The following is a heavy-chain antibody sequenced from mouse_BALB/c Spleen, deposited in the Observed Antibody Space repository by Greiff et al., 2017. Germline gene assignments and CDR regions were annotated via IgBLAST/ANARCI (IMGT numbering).Heavy chain of an antibody. CDR1: GYTFTSYW. V-gene: IGHV1S81*02. Sequence: QVQLQQPGAELVRPGVSVKLSCKASGYTFTSYWMHWIKQRPEQGLERIGEINPSNGGTNYNEKFKSKATMTVDKSSSTAYMELARLTSEDSAIYYCARGDGYSAWFAYWGQGTLVTVSA. D-gene: IGHD2-3*01. J-gene: IGHJ3*01. CDR3: ARGDGYSAWFAY. CDR2: INPSNGGT.